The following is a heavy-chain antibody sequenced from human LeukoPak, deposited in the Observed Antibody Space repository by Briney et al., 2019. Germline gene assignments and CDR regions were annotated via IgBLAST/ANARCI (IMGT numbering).Heavy chain of an antibody. CDR2: LIPIFGTA. CDR1: GGTVSRYA. Sequence: ASVKVSCKASGGTVSRYAISWVRQAPGQGLEWMGGLIPIFGTANYAQKFQGRVTITADESTSTAYMELSSLRSEDTAVYYCAGGATYCSSTSCYAGWFDPWGQGSLVTVSS. J-gene: IGHJ5*02. V-gene: IGHV1-69*13. D-gene: IGHD2-2*01. CDR3: AGGATYCSSTSCYAGWFDP.